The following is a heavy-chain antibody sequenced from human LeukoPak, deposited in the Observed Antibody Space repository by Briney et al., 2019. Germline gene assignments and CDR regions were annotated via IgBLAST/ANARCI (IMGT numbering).Heavy chain of an antibody. D-gene: IGHD3-22*01. CDR3: ARGIGTSYDRSRDAFDI. CDR1: AGSINSGDYY. J-gene: IGHJ3*02. CDR2: IYSPGT. Sequence: SQTLSLTCTVSAGSINSGDYYWSWIRQPAGKGLEWIGRIYSPGTNYNYNPSVKSRVTISIDTSKNQFSLKLTSVTAADTAVYYCARGIGTSYDRSRDAFDIWGQGTMVTVSS. V-gene: IGHV4-61*02.